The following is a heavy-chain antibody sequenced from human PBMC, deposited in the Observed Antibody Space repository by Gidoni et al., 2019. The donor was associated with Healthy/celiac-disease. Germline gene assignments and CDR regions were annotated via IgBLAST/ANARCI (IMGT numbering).Heavy chain of an antibody. Sequence: QVQLVQSGAEVKKPGASVKVSCKASGYTFPGYYMHWVRQAPGQGLEWRGWINPNSGGTNYAQKFQGRVTMTRDTSISTAYMELSRLRSDDTAVYYCARDREAGSSGWGGWFDPWGQGTLVTVSS. CDR1: GYTFPGYY. D-gene: IGHD6-19*01. CDR2: INPNSGGT. V-gene: IGHV1-2*02. CDR3: ARDREAGSSGWGGWFDP. J-gene: IGHJ5*02.